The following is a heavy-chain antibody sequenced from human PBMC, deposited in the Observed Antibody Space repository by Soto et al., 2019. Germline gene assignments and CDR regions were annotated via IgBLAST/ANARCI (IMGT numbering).Heavy chain of an antibody. D-gene: IGHD3-3*01. CDR2: ISGSGGST. Sequence: DQRKGLEWVSAISGSGGSTYYADSVKGRFTISRDNSKNTLYLQMNSLRAEDTAVYYCAKETLNYDFWSGYYTGRYYFDYWGQGTLVTVSS. V-gene: IGHV3-23*01. J-gene: IGHJ4*02. CDR3: AKETLNYDFWSGYYTGRYYFDY.